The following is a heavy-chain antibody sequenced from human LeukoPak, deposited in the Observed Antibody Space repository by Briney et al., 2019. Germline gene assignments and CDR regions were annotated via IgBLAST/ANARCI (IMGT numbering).Heavy chain of an antibody. CDR3: ARDRYGDGFAHFDY. Sequence: ASVKVSCKASGYTFTGYYMHWVRQAPGQGLEWMGWINPNSGGTNHAQKFQGRVTMTRDTSISTAYMELSRLRSDDTAVYYCARDRYGDGFAHFDYWGQGALVTVSS. J-gene: IGHJ4*02. CDR1: GYTFTGYY. V-gene: IGHV1-2*02. D-gene: IGHD5-24*01. CDR2: INPNSGGT.